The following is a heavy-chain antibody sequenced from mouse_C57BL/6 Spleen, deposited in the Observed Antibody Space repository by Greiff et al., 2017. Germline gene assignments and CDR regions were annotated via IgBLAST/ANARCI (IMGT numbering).Heavy chain of an antibody. Sequence: QVKLQQSGAELVKPGASVKISCKASGYAFRSYWMNWVKQRPGKGLEWIGQMYPGDGATNYNGKFKGKATLTADKSSSTAYMQLSRLTSEDSAVSFLSRAVYYGSSHWYFDVWGTGTTVTVSS. V-gene: IGHV1-80*01. CDR3: SRAVYYGSSHWYFDV. CDR2: MYPGDGAT. J-gene: IGHJ1*03. D-gene: IGHD1-1*01. CDR1: GYAFRSYW.